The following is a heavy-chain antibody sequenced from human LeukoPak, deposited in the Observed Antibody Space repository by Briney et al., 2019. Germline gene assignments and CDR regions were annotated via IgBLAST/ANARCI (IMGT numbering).Heavy chain of an antibody. V-gene: IGHV3-21*04. J-gene: IGHJ3*02. CDR3: VRQRSTGADDGFDI. CDR1: GFTFSSYS. D-gene: IGHD7-27*01. CDR2: ISSSSSYI. Sequence: PGGSLRLSCAASGFTFSSYSMNWVRQAPGKGLEWVSSISSSSSYIYYADSVKGRFSISRDNSKNTLYLQMNRLRAEDTAVYYCVRQRSTGADDGFDIWGQGTMVTVSS.